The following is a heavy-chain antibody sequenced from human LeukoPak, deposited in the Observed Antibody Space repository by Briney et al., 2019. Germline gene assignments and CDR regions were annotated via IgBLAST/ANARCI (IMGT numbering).Heavy chain of an antibody. CDR2: IYYSGST. Sequence: PSETLSLTCTVSGGSISSYYWSWIRQPPGKGLEWIGYIYYSGSTNYNPSLKSRVTISVDTSKNQFSLKLSSVTAADTAVYYCARDRHCSSTSCFDYWGQGTLVTASS. D-gene: IGHD2-2*01. V-gene: IGHV4-59*01. CDR1: GGSISSYY. CDR3: ARDRHCSSTSCFDY. J-gene: IGHJ4*02.